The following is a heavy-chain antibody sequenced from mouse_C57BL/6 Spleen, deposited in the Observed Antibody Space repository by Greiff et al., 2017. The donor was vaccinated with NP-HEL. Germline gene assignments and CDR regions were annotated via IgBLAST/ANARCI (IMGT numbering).Heavy chain of an antibody. CDR3: ARRGYGSSPWYFDV. D-gene: IGHD1-1*01. J-gene: IGHJ1*03. CDR1: GYTFTDYN. Sequence: DVHLVESGPELVKPGASVKIPCKASGYTFTDYNMDWVKQSHGKSLEWIGDINPNNGGTIYNQKFKGKATLTVDKSSSTAYMELRSLTSEDTAVYYCARRGYGSSPWYFDVWGTGTTVTVSS. V-gene: IGHV1-18*01. CDR2: INPNNGGT.